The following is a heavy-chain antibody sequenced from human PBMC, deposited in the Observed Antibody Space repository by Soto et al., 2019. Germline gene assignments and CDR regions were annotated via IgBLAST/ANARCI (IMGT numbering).Heavy chain of an antibody. D-gene: IGHD4-17*01. J-gene: IGHJ4*02. V-gene: IGHV4-39*01. CDR3: ESSGSLRNDYGDSWGYFDY. CDR1: GGSISSSSYY. Sequence: PSETLSLTCTVSGGSISSSSYYWGWIRQPPGKGLEWIGSIYYSGSTYYNPSLKSRVTISVDTSKNQFSLKLSSVTAADTAVYYCESSGSLRNDYGDSWGYFDYWGQGTLVTVS. CDR2: IYYSGST.